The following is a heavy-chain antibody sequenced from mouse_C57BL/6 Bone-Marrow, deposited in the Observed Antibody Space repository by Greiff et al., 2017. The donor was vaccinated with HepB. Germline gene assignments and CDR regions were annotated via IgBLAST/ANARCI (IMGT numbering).Heavy chain of an antibody. CDR3: ARRHYGSRGSYWYFDV. Sequence: QVQLQQPGAELVRPGTSVKLSCKASGYTFTSYWMHWVKQRPGQGLEWIGVIDPSDSYTNYNQKFKGKATLTVDTSSSTAYMQLSSLTSEDSAVYYCARRHYGSRGSYWYFDVWGTGTTVTVSS. D-gene: IGHD1-1*01. J-gene: IGHJ1*03. V-gene: IGHV1-59*01. CDR1: GYTFTSYW. CDR2: IDPSDSYT.